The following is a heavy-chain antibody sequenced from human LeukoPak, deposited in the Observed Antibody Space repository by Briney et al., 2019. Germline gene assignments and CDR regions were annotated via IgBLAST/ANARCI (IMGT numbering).Heavy chain of an antibody. J-gene: IGHJ6*03. Sequence: GWSLRLSCAASGFTFSSYATHWVRQAPAKGLERVGVISYDGCNQYYADSVKGRFTISRDSCKNTLYRQMNRLRAEDTAVYYCARNQYYYDSSGYYPIYYYFYMDVWGKGTTVTVSS. CDR1: GFTFSSYA. CDR3: ARNQYYYDSSGYYPIYYYFYMDV. D-gene: IGHD3-22*01. CDR2: ISYDGCNQ. V-gene: IGHV3-30*04.